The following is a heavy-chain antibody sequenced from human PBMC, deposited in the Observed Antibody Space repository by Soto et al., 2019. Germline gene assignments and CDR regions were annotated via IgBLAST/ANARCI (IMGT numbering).Heavy chain of an antibody. CDR2: INPNSGGT. D-gene: IGHD3-16*02. Sequence: ASVKVSCKASGYTFTGYYMHWVRQAPGQRLEWMGWINPNSGGTNYAQKFQGRVTMTRDTSISTAYMELSRLRSDDTAVYYCARDLGHVAFGGVIGPSRWGQGTLVTVSS. CDR3: ARDLGHVAFGGVIGPSR. V-gene: IGHV1-2*02. CDR1: GYTFTGYY. J-gene: IGHJ4*02.